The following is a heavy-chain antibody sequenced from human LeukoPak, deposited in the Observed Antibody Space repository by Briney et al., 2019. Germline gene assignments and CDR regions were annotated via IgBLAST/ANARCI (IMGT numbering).Heavy chain of an antibody. V-gene: IGHV3-53*01. CDR3: AKDGLYYDGSEHVYYFDS. CDR1: GFTVSVNY. D-gene: IGHD3-22*01. CDR2: IYSGGTT. Sequence: SGGSLRLSCAASGFTVSVNYMSGVRQAPGKGLECVSFIYSGGTTYYADSVKGRFTISGDNSKNTLFLQMNSLRAEDTALYYCAKDGLYYDGSEHVYYFDSWGQGTLVTVSS. J-gene: IGHJ4*02.